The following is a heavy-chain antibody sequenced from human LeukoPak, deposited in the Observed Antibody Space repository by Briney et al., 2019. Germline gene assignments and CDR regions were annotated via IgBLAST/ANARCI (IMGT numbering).Heavy chain of an antibody. CDR3: AELGITMIGGV. CDR1: GFIVSSNY. J-gene: IGHJ6*04. CDR2: ISSSSSYI. D-gene: IGHD3-10*02. Sequence: GGSLRLSCAGSGFIVSSNYMTWVRQAPGKGLEWVSSISSSSSYIYYADSVKGRFTISRDNAKNSLYLQMNSLRAEDTAVYYCAELGITMIGGVWGKGTTVTISS. V-gene: IGHV3-21*01.